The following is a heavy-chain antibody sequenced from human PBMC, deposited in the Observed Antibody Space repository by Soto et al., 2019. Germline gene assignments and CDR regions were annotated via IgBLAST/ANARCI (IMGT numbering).Heavy chain of an antibody. D-gene: IGHD7-27*01. V-gene: IGHV3-53*02. CDR2: IYSGGST. Sequence: EVQLVETGGGLIQPGGSLRLSCAASGFTVSSNYMSWVSQAPGKGLEWVSVIYSGGSTYYADSVKGRFTISRDNSKNTLYLQMKSLRAEDTAVYYCARENWGYREGYFDYWGQGTLVTVSS. CDR3: ARENWGYREGYFDY. CDR1: GFTVSSNY. J-gene: IGHJ4*02.